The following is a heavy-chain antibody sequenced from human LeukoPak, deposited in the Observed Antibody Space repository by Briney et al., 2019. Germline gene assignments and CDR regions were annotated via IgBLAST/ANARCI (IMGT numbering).Heavy chain of an antibody. CDR1: GFTFSSYS. V-gene: IGHV3-48*01. D-gene: IGHD4-17*01. CDR3: AMDPHHYDGDGT. J-gene: IGHJ3*01. Sequence: GGSLRLSCAASGFTFSSYSMNWVRQAPGRGLEWVSYISSSSSTTYYADSVKGRFTISRDNAKNSLYLQMNSLRAEDTAVYYCAMDPHHYDGDGTWGQGTMVTVSS. CDR2: ISSSSSTT.